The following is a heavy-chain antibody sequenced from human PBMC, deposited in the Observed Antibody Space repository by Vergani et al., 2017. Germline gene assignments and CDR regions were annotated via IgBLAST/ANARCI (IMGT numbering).Heavy chain of an antibody. V-gene: IGHV3-30*03. Sequence: QVHLVESGGGVVQPGSSLRLSCVVSGFTSSYYGMHWVRQAPGKGLEWVAVISYDGTQKYYADSVKGRFTISRDNSKGTLYLQMNSLRTEDTAVYYCATKSCGTPGCQIGYFREWGQGTLVTVSS. D-gene: IGHD1-1*01. J-gene: IGHJ1*01. CDR3: ATKSCGTPGCQIGYFRE. CDR1: GFTSSYYG. CDR2: ISYDGTQK.